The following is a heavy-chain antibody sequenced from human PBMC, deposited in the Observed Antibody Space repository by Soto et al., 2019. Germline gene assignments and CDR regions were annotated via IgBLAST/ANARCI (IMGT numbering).Heavy chain of an antibody. Sequence: GASVKVSCKASGYTFTSYAMHWVRQAPGQRLEWMGWINAGNGNTKYSQKFQGRVTITRDTSASTAYMELSSLRSEDTAVYYCARVARRIFGVVIRSGWFDPWGQGTLVTVSS. CDR2: INAGNGNT. J-gene: IGHJ5*02. D-gene: IGHD3-3*01. CDR3: ARVARRIFGVVIRSGWFDP. CDR1: GYTFTSYA. V-gene: IGHV1-3*01.